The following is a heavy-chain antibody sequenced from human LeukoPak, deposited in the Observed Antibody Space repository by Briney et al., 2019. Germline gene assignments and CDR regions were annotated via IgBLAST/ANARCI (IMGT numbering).Heavy chain of an antibody. J-gene: IGHJ4*02. Sequence: GGSLRLSCAASGFTFSNYWMSWVRQAPGKGLEWVANMKQDGSEKYYVDSVKGRFTISRDNAENSLYLQMNSLRAEDTAVYYCAKDREYYYGSGSSFDYWGQGTLVTVSS. CDR2: MKQDGSEK. CDR3: AKDREYYYGSGSSFDY. CDR1: GFTFSNYW. D-gene: IGHD3-10*01. V-gene: IGHV3-7*03.